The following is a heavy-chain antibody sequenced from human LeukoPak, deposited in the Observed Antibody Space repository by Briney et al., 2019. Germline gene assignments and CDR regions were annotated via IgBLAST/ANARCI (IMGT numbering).Heavy chain of an antibody. Sequence: PSETLSLTWTVAGGSISSYYWGWIRQPAGKGLEWIGRIYTSGSTNYNPSLKSRVTMSVDTSKNQFSLKLSSVTAADTAVYYCARDFITIFGVDHNWFDPWGQGTLVTVSS. J-gene: IGHJ5*02. CDR1: GGSISSYY. V-gene: IGHV4-4*07. CDR3: ARDFITIFGVDHNWFDP. D-gene: IGHD3-3*01. CDR2: IYTSGST.